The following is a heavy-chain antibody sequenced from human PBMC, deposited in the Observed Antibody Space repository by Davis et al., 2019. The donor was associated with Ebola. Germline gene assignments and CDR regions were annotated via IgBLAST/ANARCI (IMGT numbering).Heavy chain of an antibody. J-gene: IGHJ4*02. CDR3: TSLDY. V-gene: IGHV3-49*04. Sequence: SLKISCPASGFTFGDYAMSWVRQAPGKGPEWVGFIRSKAYGGTTEYAASVKGRFTISRDDSKSIAYLQMNSLKTEDTAVYYCTSLDYWGQGTLVTVSS. CDR1: GFTFGDYA. CDR2: IRSKAYGGTT.